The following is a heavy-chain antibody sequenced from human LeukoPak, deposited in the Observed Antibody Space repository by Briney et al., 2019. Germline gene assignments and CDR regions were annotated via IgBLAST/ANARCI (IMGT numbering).Heavy chain of an antibody. D-gene: IGHD2-21*02. J-gene: IGHJ4*02. CDR3: ASSTCGGDCYHLDY. CDR2: INHSGST. Sequence: SETLSLTCAVYGGSFSGYYWSWIRQPPGKGLEWIGEINHSGSTNYNPSLKSRVTISVDTSKNQFSLKLSSVTAADTAVYYCASSTCGGDCYHLDYWGQGTLVTISS. CDR1: GGSFSGYY. V-gene: IGHV4-34*01.